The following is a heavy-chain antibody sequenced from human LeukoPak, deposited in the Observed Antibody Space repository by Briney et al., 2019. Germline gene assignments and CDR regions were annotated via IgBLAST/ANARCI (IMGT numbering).Heavy chain of an antibody. J-gene: IGHJ3*02. CDR1: GFNFSTYG. CDR3: VKGKDLYGALDI. D-gene: IGHD3-16*01. V-gene: IGHV3-30*18. CDR2: ISFDGTTK. Sequence: PGGSLRLSCAASGFNFSTYGMHWVRQAPGKGLDWAAIISFDGTTKYYADSVKGRFTISRDNSKNTLFLQMDSLRVEDTAVYYCVKGKDLYGALDIWGQGTMVTVSS.